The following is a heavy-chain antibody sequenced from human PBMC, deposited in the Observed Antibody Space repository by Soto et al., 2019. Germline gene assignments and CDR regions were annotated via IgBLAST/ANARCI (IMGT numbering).Heavy chain of an antibody. D-gene: IGHD1-7*01. CDR2: IWYDGSNK. Sequence: GGSLRLSCAASGFTFSSYGMHWVRQAPGKGLEWVAVIWYDGSNKYYADSVKGRFTISRDNSKNTLYLQMNSLRAEDTAVYYCARDKMDNWNYGNWFDPWGQGTLVTVSS. V-gene: IGHV3-33*01. J-gene: IGHJ5*02. CDR3: ARDKMDNWNYGNWFDP. CDR1: GFTFSSYG.